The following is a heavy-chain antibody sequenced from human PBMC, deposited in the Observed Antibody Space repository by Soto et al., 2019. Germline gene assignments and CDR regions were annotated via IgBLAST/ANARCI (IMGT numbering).Heavy chain of an antibody. Sequence: GGSLRLSCAASGFTVSSNYMSWVRQAPGKGLEWVSVIYSGGSTYYADSVKGRFTISRDNSKNTLYLQMNSLRAEDTAVYYCARQTVTNYYYYYYMDVWGKGTTVTVSS. CDR3: ARQTVTNYYYYYYMDV. D-gene: IGHD4-17*01. CDR1: GFTVSSNY. J-gene: IGHJ6*03. CDR2: IYSGGST. V-gene: IGHV3-66*04.